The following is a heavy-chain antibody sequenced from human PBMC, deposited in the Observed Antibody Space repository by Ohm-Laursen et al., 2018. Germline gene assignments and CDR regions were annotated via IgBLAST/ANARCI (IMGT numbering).Heavy chain of an antibody. V-gene: IGHV3-23*01. D-gene: IGHD4-11*01. CDR2: ISGSGSTT. Sequence: GSLRLSCTASGFTFSSYAMNWVRQAPGKGLEWVSGISGSGSTTYYPDSVKGRFTISRDNSKNTLYLQMNSLRAEDTAVYYCAKRDVSNYHCFDSWGQGTLVTVSS. CDR3: AKRDVSNYHCFDS. CDR1: GFTFSSYA. J-gene: IGHJ4*02.